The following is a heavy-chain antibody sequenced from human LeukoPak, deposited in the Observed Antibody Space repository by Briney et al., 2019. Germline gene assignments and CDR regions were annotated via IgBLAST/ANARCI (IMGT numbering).Heavy chain of an antibody. CDR3: ARDIVITPFLRWFDP. V-gene: IGHV4-31*03. CDR1: GGSISSGGYY. Sequence: SETLSLTCTVSGGSISSGGYYWSWIRQHPGKGLEWIGYIYYSGSTYYNPSLKSRVTISVDTSKNQFSLKLSSVTAADTAVYYCARDIVITPFLRWFDPWGQGTLVTVSS. D-gene: IGHD3-16*01. J-gene: IGHJ5*02. CDR2: IYYSGST.